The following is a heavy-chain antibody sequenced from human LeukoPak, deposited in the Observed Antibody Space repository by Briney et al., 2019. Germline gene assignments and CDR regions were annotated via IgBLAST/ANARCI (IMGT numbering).Heavy chain of an antibody. CDR2: IRYDGSNK. CDR3: AKDGGSGWYYYYYYMDV. CDR1: GFTFSSYW. D-gene: IGHD6-19*01. Sequence: PGGSLRLSCAASGFTFSSYWMSWVRQAPGKGLEWVAFIRYDGSNKYYADSVKGRFTISRDNSKSTLYLQMNSLRAEDTAVYYCAKDGGSGWYYYYYYMDVWGKGTTVTISS. V-gene: IGHV3-30*02. J-gene: IGHJ6*03.